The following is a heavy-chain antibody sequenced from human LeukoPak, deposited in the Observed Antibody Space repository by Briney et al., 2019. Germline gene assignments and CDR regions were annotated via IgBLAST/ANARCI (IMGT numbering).Heavy chain of an antibody. D-gene: IGHD1-26*01. CDR3: AKGPYSGSYYATSPFDY. CDR2: ISGSGGST. J-gene: IGHJ4*02. CDR1: GFTFSSYA. Sequence: GGSLRLSCAASGFTFSSYAMSWVRQAPGKGLEWVSAISGSGGSTYYADSVKGRFTISRDNSKNTLYLQTNSLRAEDTAVYYCAKGPYSGSYYATSPFDYWGQGTLVTVSS. V-gene: IGHV3-23*01.